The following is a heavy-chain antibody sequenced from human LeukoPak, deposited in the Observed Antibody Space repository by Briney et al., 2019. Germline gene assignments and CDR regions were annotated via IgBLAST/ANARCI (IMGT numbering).Heavy chain of an antibody. D-gene: IGHD1-26*01. Sequence: ASVKVSCKVSGYTFTSYYMHWVRQAPGQGLEWMGIINPSGGSTSYAQKFQGRVTMTRDTSTSTVYMELSSLRSEDTAVYCCARASGSNFDYWGQGTLVTVSS. CDR1: GYTFTSYY. CDR2: INPSGGST. V-gene: IGHV1-46*01. CDR3: ARASGSNFDY. J-gene: IGHJ4*02.